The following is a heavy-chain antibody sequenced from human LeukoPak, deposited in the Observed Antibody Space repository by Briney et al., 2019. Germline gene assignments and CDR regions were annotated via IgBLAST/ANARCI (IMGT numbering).Heavy chain of an antibody. CDR3: TSCDSTVDFDY. J-gene: IGHJ4*02. CDR1: GGTFSSYA. V-gene: IGHV3-15*01. D-gene: IGHD4-17*01. CDR2: IKSKTDGGTT. Sequence: SCKASGGTFSSYAISWVRQAPGKGLEWVGRIKSKTDGGTTDYAAPVKGRFTISRDDSKNTLYLQMNSLKTEDTAVYYCTSCDSTVDFDYWGQGTLVTVSS.